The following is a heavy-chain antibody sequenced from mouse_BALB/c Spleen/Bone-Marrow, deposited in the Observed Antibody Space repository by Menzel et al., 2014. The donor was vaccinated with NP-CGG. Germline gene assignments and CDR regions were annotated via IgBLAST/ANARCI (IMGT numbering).Heavy chain of an antibody. J-gene: IGHJ3*01. D-gene: IGHD1-2*01. Sequence: EVHLAESGAELVWPGASVKISCKAFGSTFINHHINWVTQRPGQGLAWIGYIYPYNDYTSYNQKFKGKATLTVDKSSSTAYMELSSLTSEDSAVYYCAREDYGAGFPYWGQGTLVTVSA. CDR2: IYPYNDYT. V-gene: IGHV1S45*01. CDR3: AREDYGAGFPY. CDR1: GSTFINHH.